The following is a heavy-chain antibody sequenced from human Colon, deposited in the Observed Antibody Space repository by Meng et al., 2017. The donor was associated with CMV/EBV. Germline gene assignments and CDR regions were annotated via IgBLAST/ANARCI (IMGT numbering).Heavy chain of an antibody. CDR3: VRDVGWQQVDY. CDR2: INRDGSDN. V-gene: IGHV3-7*01. Sequence: GGSLRLSCVASGFIFSSYWITWVRQGPGTGLERVANINRDGSDNYYVDSVKGRFTISRDNAKNSVYLQMNSLRAEDTAVYYCVRDVGWQQVDYWGQGTLVTVSS. J-gene: IGHJ4*02. CDR1: GFIFSSYW. D-gene: IGHD4-23*01.